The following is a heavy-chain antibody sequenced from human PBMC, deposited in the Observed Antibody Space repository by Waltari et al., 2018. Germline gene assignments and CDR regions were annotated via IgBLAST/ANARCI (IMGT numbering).Heavy chain of an antibody. CDR3: ATYIGASVGTAAFDV. V-gene: IGHV4-39*01. CDR1: GVSITSNRHY. Sequence: QLQLQESGPRLVRPSETLSLICRVSGVSITSNRHYWAWIRQSPGQGLEWIGRVSYSGTTYISPSLKSRVSVSRDTSKNQVSLILGSVTAADMAVYYCATYIGASVGTAAFDVWGQGTMVTVSS. D-gene: IGHD5-12*01. J-gene: IGHJ3*01. CDR2: VSYSGTT.